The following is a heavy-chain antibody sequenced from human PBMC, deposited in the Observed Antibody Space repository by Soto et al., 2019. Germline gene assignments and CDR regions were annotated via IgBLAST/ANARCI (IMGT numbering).Heavy chain of an antibody. J-gene: IGHJ6*03. CDR3: ARVTPGYCSGGSCYYYYYYYIDV. Sequence: EVQLVESGGGLVQPGGSLRRSCAASGFTVSSNYMSWVRQAPGQGLEWVSVIYSGGSTYYADSVKGRFTISRHNSKNTLYPQMNSLRAEDTAVYYCARVTPGYCSGGSCYYYYYYYIDVWGKGTTVTVSS. CDR2: IYSGGST. CDR1: GFTVSSNY. D-gene: IGHD2-15*01. V-gene: IGHV3-53*04.